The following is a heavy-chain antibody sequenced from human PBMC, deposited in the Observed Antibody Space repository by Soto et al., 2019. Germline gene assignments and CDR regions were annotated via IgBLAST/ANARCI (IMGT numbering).Heavy chain of an antibody. Sequence: QVQLVESGGGVVQPGRSLRLSCAASGFTFSSYAMHWVRQAPGKGLEWVADISYDGSNKYYADSVKGRFTISRDNSKNTLYLQMNSLRAEDTAVYYCAREVGIVATITTHYYGMDVWGQGTTVTVSS. J-gene: IGHJ6*02. D-gene: IGHD5-12*01. CDR2: ISYDGSNK. CDR1: GFTFSSYA. V-gene: IGHV3-30-3*01. CDR3: AREVGIVATITTHYYGMDV.